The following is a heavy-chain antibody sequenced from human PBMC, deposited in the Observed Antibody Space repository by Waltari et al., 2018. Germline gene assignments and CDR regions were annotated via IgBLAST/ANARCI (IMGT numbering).Heavy chain of an antibody. CDR2: IWYDGSNK. Sequence: QVQLVESGGGVVQPGRSLRLSCAASGFTFSSYGMHWVRKAPGKGLEWVAVIWYDGSNKYYADSVKGRFTISRDNSKNTLYLQMNSLRAEDTAVYYCAREGAITGTGYGMDVWGQGTTVTVSS. J-gene: IGHJ6*02. CDR3: AREGAITGTGYGMDV. V-gene: IGHV3-33*01. CDR1: GFTFSSYG. D-gene: IGHD1-20*01.